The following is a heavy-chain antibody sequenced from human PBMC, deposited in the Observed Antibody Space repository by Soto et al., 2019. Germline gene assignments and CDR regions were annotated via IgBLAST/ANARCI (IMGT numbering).Heavy chain of an antibody. Sequence: GASVKVSCTASGYTFTSYYMHWVRQAPGQGLEWMGIINPSGGSTSYAQKFQGRVTMTRDTSTSTVYMELSSLRSEDTAVYYCARGVDAAAGYNWFDPWGQGTLVTVSS. CDR3: ARGVDAAAGYNWFDP. CDR1: GYTFTSYY. J-gene: IGHJ5*02. CDR2: INPSGGST. V-gene: IGHV1-46*01. D-gene: IGHD6-13*01.